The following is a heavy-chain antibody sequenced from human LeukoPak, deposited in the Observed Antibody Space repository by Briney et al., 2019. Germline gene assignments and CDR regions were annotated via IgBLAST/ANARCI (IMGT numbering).Heavy chain of an antibody. J-gene: IGHJ4*02. V-gene: IGHV3-21*01. D-gene: IGHD2-2*01. CDR2: ISSSSSYT. CDR1: GFTFSSYS. Sequence: GGSLRLSCAASGFTFSSYSMNWVRQAPGKGLEWVSSISSSSSYTYYADSVKGRFTISRDNAKNSLYLQMNSLRAEDTAVYYCAREPEDIVVVPAATEFKDYWGQGTLVTVSS. CDR3: AREPEDIVVVPAATEFKDY.